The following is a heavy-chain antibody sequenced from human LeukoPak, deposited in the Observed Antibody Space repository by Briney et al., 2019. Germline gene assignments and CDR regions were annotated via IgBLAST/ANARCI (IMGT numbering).Heavy chain of an antibody. CDR1: GYTFTSYY. CDR3: ARGSGPEGYYYYYMAV. J-gene: IGHJ6*03. Sequence: ASVKVSCKASGYTFTSYYMHWVRQAPGQGLEWMGWINPNSGGTNYAQKFQGRVTMTRDTSISTAYMELSRLRSDDTAVYYCARGSGPEGYYYYYMAVWGKGPTVTVSS. CDR2: INPNSGGT. V-gene: IGHV1-2*02.